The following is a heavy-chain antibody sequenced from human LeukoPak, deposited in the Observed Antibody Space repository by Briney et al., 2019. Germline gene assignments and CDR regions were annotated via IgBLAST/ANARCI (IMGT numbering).Heavy chain of an antibody. CDR2: ISWNSGSI. V-gene: IGHV3-9*01. D-gene: IGHD5-18*01. Sequence: GGSLRLFCAASGFTFDDYAMHWVRQAPGKGLEWVSGISWNSGSIGYAHSVKGRFTISRDNAKNSLYLQMNSLRAEDTAVYYCARDGVAGYSYGYGYWGQGTLVTVSS. CDR3: ARDGVAGYSYGYGY. CDR1: GFTFDDYA. J-gene: IGHJ4*02.